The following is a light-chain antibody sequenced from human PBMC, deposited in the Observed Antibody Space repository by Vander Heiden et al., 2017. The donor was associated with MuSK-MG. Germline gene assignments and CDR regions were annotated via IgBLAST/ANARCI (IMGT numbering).Light chain of an antibody. CDR3: QQSYNSPL. CDR2: WAS. Sequence: DIVMTQSPDSLAVSLGERATINCKSSQSVLYSSNNKNYLAWYQQKPGQPPKLLIYWASTRESGVPDRFSGSGSGTDFTLTISSLQAEDVAVYFCQQSYNSPLFGQGTKVEIK. J-gene: IGKJ1*01. V-gene: IGKV4-1*01. CDR1: QSVLYSSNNKNY.